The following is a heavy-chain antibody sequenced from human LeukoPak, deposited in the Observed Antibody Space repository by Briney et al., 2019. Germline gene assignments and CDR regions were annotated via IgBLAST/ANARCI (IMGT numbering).Heavy chain of an antibody. Sequence: SETLSLTCTVSGDSISSYYWSWIRQPPGKGLEWIGYIYYSGSTNYNPSLKSRVTISVDTSKNQSSLKLSSVTAADTAVYYCARASSGQRRHGYNYYYYYYMDVWGKGTTVTVSS. CDR1: GDSISSYY. V-gene: IGHV4-59*01. J-gene: IGHJ6*03. D-gene: IGHD5-24*01. CDR2: IYYSGST. CDR3: ARASSGQRRHGYNYYYYYYMDV.